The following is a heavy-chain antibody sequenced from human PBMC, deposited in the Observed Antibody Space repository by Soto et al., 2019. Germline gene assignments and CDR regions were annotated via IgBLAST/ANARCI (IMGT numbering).Heavy chain of an antibody. D-gene: IGHD3-16*01. CDR1: GFTFSSYA. V-gene: IGHV3-23*01. CDR3: AKVPPPFTFGGVIDFDY. J-gene: IGHJ4*02. Sequence: GGSLRLSCAASGFTFSSYAMSWVRQAPGKGLEWVSAISGSGGSTYYADSVKGRFTISRDNSKNTLYLQMNSLRAEDTAVYYCAKVPPPFTFGGVIDFDYWGQGTLVTVSS. CDR2: ISGSGGST.